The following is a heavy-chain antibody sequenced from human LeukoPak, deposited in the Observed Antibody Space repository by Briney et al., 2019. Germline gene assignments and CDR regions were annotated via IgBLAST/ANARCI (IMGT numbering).Heavy chain of an antibody. CDR3: ARDLGYYDSSGYYGCYGMDV. V-gene: IGHV3-33*01. CDR1: GFTSSSYG. J-gene: IGHJ6*02. CDR2: IWYDGSNK. Sequence: PGGSLRLSCAASGFTSSSYGMHWVRQAPGKGLEWVAVIWYDGSNKYYADSVKGRFTISRDNSKNTLYLQMNSLRAEDTAVYYCARDLGYYDSSGYYGCYGMDVWGQGTTVTVSS. D-gene: IGHD3-22*01.